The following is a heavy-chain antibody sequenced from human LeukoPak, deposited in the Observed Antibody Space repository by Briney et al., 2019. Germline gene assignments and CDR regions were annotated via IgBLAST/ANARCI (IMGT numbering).Heavy chain of an antibody. Sequence: GASLRLSCAASGFTFSSYAMSWVRQAPGKGLEWVSAISGSGGSTYYADSVKGRFTISRDNSKNTLYLQMNSLRAEDTAVYYCAKDKAVEMATMFDCWGQGTLVTVSS. CDR3: AKDKAVEMATMFDC. V-gene: IGHV3-23*01. J-gene: IGHJ4*02. CDR2: ISGSGGST. D-gene: IGHD5-24*01. CDR1: GFTFSSYA.